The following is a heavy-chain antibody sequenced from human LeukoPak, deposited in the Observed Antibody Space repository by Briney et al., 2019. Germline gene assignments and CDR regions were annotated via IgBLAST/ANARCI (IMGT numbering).Heavy chain of an antibody. CDR3: AIVAFGELLSYDY. D-gene: IGHD3-10*01. J-gene: IGHJ4*02. V-gene: IGHV3-23*01. CDR1: GFAFTTYA. CDR2: ISGSGGST. Sequence: PGESLRLSCAASGFAFTTYAMSWVRQAPGKGLEWVSTISGSGGSTYYADSVKGRFTISRDNSKSTLYLQMNSLRAEDTAVYYCAIVAFGELLSYDYWGQGTLVTVSS.